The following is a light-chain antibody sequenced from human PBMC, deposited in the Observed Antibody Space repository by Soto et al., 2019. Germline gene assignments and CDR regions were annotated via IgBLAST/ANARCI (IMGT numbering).Light chain of an antibody. CDR1: STDIGTYNY. CDR2: HVS. V-gene: IGLV2-14*01. J-gene: IGLJ1*01. Sequence: QSVLTQPASVSGSPGQSITISCIGTSTDIGTYNYVAWYQQHPAKTPKLIIYHVSYRPSGVPDRFSGSQSGTLASLVITGLQSEDETDYYCQSYDSRLSAHVFGTGTKVTVL. CDR3: QSYDSRLSAHV.